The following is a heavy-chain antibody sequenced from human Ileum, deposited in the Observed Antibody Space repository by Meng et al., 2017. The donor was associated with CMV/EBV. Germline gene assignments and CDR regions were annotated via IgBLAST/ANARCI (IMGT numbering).Heavy chain of an antibody. J-gene: IGHJ4*02. CDR1: GFAFGSHV. CDR2: IGGSGHLT. V-gene: IGHV3-23*01. D-gene: IGHD1-14*01. CDR3: VKTTQSPYS. Sequence: GESLKISCAASGFAFGSHVMNWVRRAPGKGLEWVSTIGGSGHLTWYADSVRGRFTISRDNSKNTLFLHMNSLRADDTAVYFCVKTTQSPYSWGQGTLVTVSS.